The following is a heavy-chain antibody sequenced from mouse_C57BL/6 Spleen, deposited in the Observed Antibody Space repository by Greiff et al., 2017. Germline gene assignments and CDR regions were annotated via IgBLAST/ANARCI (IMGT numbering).Heavy chain of an antibody. CDR3: TSMGDY. J-gene: IGHJ2*01. V-gene: IGHV6-3*01. Sequence: EVKVEESGGGLVQPGGSMKLSCVASGFTFSNYWMNWVRQSPEKGLEWFGQIRLKSDNYATNYAESVKGRFTISRDDSKSSVYLQMNNLRAEDTGIYYCTSMGDYWGQGTTLTVSS. D-gene: IGHD1-1*02. CDR2: IRLKSDNYAT. CDR1: GFTFSNYW.